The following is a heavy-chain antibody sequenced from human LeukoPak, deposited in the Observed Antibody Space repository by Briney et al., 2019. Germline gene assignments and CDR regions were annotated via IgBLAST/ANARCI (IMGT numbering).Heavy chain of an antibody. Sequence: GGSLRLSCAASGFTFGTYEMNWVRQAPGKGLEWISYISSSGSTIYYADAVKGRFTISRDNAKNSLYLQMNSLRAEDTAVYYCARDNYDSSTPYYFDNWGQGTLVTVSS. CDR1: GFTFGTYE. CDR3: ARDNYDSSTPYYFDN. V-gene: IGHV3-48*03. J-gene: IGHJ4*02. CDR2: ISSSGSTI. D-gene: IGHD3-22*01.